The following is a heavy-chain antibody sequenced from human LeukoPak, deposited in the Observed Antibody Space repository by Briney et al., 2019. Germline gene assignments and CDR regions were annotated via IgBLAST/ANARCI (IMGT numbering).Heavy chain of an antibody. Sequence: ASETLSLTCAVSGGSISSGSYSWSWIRQPPGKGLEWIGYIYPRGSTYYNPSLKSRVILSLDKSANQFSLNLSSVTAADTAVYYCARFSPRAMGNYLDFWGQGTLVTVSS. CDR2: IYPRGST. CDR3: ARFSPRAMGNYLDF. CDR1: GGSISSGSYS. D-gene: IGHD7-27*01. V-gene: IGHV4-30-2*01. J-gene: IGHJ4*02.